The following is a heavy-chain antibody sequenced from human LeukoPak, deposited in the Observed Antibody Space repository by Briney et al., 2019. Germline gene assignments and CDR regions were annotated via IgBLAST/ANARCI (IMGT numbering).Heavy chain of an antibody. CDR1: GYSFTSYW. CDR2: IYPGDSDT. J-gene: IGHJ4*02. Sequence: GESLKISCKGSGYSFTSYWIGWVRQMPGKGLEWMGIIYPGDSDTRYSLSFQGQVTISADKSISTAYLQWSSLKASDTAMYYCARQSRRTVLKYPYRITGTTCYFDYWGQGTLVTVSS. V-gene: IGHV5-51*01. D-gene: IGHD1-7*01. CDR3: ARQSRRTVLKYPYRITGTTCYFDY.